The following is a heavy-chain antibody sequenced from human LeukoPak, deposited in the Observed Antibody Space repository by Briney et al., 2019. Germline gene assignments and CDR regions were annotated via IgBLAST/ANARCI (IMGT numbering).Heavy chain of an antibody. D-gene: IGHD2-2*01. V-gene: IGHV3-7*01. CDR1: GFTFSSYA. CDR3: ARDHPQVRYCSSTSCFHEFDY. J-gene: IGHJ4*02. CDR2: IKQDGSEK. Sequence: PGGSLRLSCAASGFTFSSYAMHWVRQAPGKGLEWVANIKQDGSEKYYVDSVKGRFTISRDNAKNSLYLQMNSLRAEDTAVYYCARDHPQVRYCSSTSCFHEFDYWGQGTLVTVSS.